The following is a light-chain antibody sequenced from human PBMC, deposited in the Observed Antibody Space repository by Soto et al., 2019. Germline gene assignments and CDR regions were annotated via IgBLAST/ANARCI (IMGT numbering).Light chain of an antibody. CDR1: SSDVGGYNY. J-gene: IGLJ3*02. CDR3: CSYAGSYTFEV. CDR2: DVS. Sequence: SALTQPRSVSGSPGQSVTISCTGTSSDVGGYNYVSWYQQHPGKAPKLMIYDVSKRPSGVPDRFSGSKSGNTASLTISGLQAEDEADYYCCSYAGSYTFEVFGGGTQVTVL. V-gene: IGLV2-11*01.